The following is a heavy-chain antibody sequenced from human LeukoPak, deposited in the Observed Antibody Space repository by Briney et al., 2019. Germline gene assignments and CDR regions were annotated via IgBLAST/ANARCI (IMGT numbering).Heavy chain of an antibody. J-gene: IGHJ4*02. V-gene: IGHV1-2*06. CDR3: AREGNYYDSRELDY. D-gene: IGHD3-22*01. Sequence: ASVKVSCKASGYTFIDYYFNWVRQAPRQGPEWMGRINVKSGATDYAQKFQGRVTVTRDTSISTAYMELSSLRSEDTAVYYCAREGNYYDSRELDYWGQGTLVTVSS. CDR1: GYTFIDYY. CDR2: INVKSGAT.